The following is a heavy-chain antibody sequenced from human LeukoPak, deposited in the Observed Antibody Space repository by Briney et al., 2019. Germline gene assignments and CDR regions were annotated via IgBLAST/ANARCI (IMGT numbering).Heavy chain of an antibody. V-gene: IGHV3-7*01. CDR2: IKQDGSEK. J-gene: IGHJ5*02. CDR3: ARDKDYGDNNWLDP. Sequence: GGSLRLFCAASGFTFSSYWMSWVRQAPGKGLEWVANIKQDGSEKYYLDSVKGRSTISRDTAKNSLYLQMNSLRAEDTAVYYCARDKDYGDNNWLDPWGQGTLVTVSS. CDR1: GFTFSSYW. D-gene: IGHD4-17*01.